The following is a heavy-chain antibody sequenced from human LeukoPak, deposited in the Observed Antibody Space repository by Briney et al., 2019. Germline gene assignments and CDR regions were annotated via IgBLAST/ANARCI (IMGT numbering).Heavy chain of an antibody. V-gene: IGHV3-20*04. J-gene: IGHJ4*02. CDR2: INWNGGST. Sequence: GGSLRLSCAASGFTFDDYGMSWVRQAPGKGVEWVSGINWNGGSTDYADSVKGRFTIYRENAKNSLYLQMNSLRAEHTALYYCARDRPYYYDSSGYSAPDYWGQGTLVTVSS. D-gene: IGHD3-22*01. CDR1: GFTFDDYG. CDR3: ARDRPYYYDSSGYSAPDY.